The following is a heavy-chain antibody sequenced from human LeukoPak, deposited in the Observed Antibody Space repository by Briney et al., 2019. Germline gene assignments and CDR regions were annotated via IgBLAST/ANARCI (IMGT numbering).Heavy chain of an antibody. CDR3: ARAKDWYSSSSEHNWFDP. CDR2: IYTSGST. V-gene: IGHV4-4*07. D-gene: IGHD6-6*01. J-gene: IGHJ5*02. Sequence: PSETLSLTCTVSGGSISSYYWSWIRQPAGKGLEWIGRIYTSGSTNYNPSLKSRVTMSVDTSKNQFSLKLSSVTAADTAVYYCARAKDWYSSSSEHNWFDPWGQGTLVTVSS. CDR1: GGSISSYY.